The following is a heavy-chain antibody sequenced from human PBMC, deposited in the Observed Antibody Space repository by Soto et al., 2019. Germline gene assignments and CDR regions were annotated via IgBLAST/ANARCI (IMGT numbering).Heavy chain of an antibody. Sequence: GGSLRLSSAASGFTFRIYGRHWVRQAPGKGLEWVAVIWYDGSNKYYADSVKGRFTISRDNSKNTLYLQVNSLRAEDTAVYYCARGRGYSYGFADYWGQGTLVTVSS. CDR2: IWYDGSNK. J-gene: IGHJ4*02. V-gene: IGHV3-33*01. D-gene: IGHD5-18*01. CDR1: GFTFRIYG. CDR3: ARGRGYSYGFADY.